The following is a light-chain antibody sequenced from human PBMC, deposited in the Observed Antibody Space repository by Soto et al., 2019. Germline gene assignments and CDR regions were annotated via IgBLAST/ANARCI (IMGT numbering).Light chain of an antibody. CDR3: QSYDSGLSGYV. CDR1: SSNIGADFD. V-gene: IGLV1-40*01. Sequence: QSVLTQPPSVSGAPGQRVTISCTGSSSNIGADFDVHWYQHLPGTAPRLLIYGHSNRPSGVPDRFSGSKSGTSASLAITGLLAEEEADYYCQSYDSGLSGYVFGAGTKLTVL. J-gene: IGLJ1*01. CDR2: GHS.